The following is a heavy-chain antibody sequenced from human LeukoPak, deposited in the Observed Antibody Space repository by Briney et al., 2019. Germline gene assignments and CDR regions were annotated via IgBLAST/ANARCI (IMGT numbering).Heavy chain of an antibody. V-gene: IGHV3-30*18. D-gene: IGHD1-26*01. CDR2: ISYDGSNK. CDR3: AKGDKSGSFLFDY. Sequence: GGSLGLSFAASGFAFSSYGMHWGRQAPGKGLEGVGVISYDGSNKYYADSVKGRFTISRDNSKNTLYLQMNSLRAEDTAVYYCAKGDKSGSFLFDYWGQGTLVTVSS. CDR1: GFAFSSYG. J-gene: IGHJ4*02.